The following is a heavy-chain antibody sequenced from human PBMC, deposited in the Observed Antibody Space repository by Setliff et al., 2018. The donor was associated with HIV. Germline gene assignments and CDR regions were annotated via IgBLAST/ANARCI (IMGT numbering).Heavy chain of an antibody. J-gene: IGHJ3*02. CDR3: AKDRTMIVVVPMPPSDAFDI. D-gene: IGHD3-22*01. CDR2: ISGSGGST. CDR1: GFTFSSYA. V-gene: IGHV3-23*01. Sequence: GGSLRLSCAASGFTFSSYAMCWVRQAPGKGLEWVSAISGSGGSTYYADSVKGRFTIFRDNSKNTLYLQMNSLRAEDTAVYYCAKDRTMIVVVPMPPSDAFDIWGQGTMVTVSS.